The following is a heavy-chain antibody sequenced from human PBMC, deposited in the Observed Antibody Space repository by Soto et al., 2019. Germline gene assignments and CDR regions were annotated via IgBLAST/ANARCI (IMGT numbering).Heavy chain of an antibody. CDR2: IDHSGST. CDR1: GGSISSSNW. Sequence: QVQLQESGPGLVKPSGTLSLTCAVSGGSISSSNWWSWVRQPPGKGLEWIGEIDHSGSTNYNPSLKSRVTISVDKSKNQFSLKLSSVTAADTAVYYCASRPPPHYYYYYGMDVWGQGTTVTVSS. CDR3: ASRPPPHYYYYYGMDV. J-gene: IGHJ6*02. V-gene: IGHV4-4*02.